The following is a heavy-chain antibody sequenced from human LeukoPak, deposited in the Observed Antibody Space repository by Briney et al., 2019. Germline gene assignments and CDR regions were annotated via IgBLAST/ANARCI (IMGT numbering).Heavy chain of an antibody. CDR3: ARALSWTTESYYYMDV. V-gene: IGHV1-8*01. D-gene: IGHD3/OR15-3a*01. CDR2: MNPNSGNI. CDR1: GYTFSSYD. J-gene: IGHJ6*03. Sequence: APVKVSCKASGYTFSSYDINWVRQATGQGLEWMGWMNPNSGNIGYAQKFQGRVTMTKNTSITTAYMELSSLRSEDTAVYYCARALSWTTESYYYMDVWGKGTTVTVSS.